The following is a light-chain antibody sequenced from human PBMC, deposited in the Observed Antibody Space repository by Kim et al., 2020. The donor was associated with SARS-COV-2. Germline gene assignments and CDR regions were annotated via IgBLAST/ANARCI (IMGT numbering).Light chain of an antibody. CDR2: DAS. CDR1: QGVSGA. Sequence: AIQLTQSPSSLSASVGDRVTITCRASQGVSGALAWYQQKQGKAPKLLIYDASSLESGVPSRFSGSGSGTDFTLTISSLQPEDFGTYYCQQFNNYPLTFGGGTKVDIK. CDR3: QQFNNYPLT. J-gene: IGKJ4*01. V-gene: IGKV1D-13*01.